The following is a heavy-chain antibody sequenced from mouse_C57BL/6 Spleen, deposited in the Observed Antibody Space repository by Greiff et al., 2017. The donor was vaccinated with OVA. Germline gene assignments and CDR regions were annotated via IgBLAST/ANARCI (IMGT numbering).Heavy chain of an antibody. J-gene: IGHJ2*01. D-gene: IGHD2-4*01. CDR3: ARWEDYGGGYFDY. CDR1: GYAFTSSW. CDR2: IYPGDGDT. Sequence: QVQLQQSGPELVKPGASVKISCKASGYAFTSSWMHWVKQRPGQGLEWIGRIYPGDGDTNYNGKFKGKATLTADKSSSTAYMQLSSLTSEDSAVYFCARWEDYGGGYFDYWGQGTTLTVSS. V-gene: IGHV1-82*01.